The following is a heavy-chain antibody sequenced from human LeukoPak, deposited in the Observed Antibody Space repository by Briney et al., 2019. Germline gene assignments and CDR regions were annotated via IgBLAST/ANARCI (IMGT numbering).Heavy chain of an antibody. Sequence: GGSLRLSCAASGFTVTTNYMTWVRQAPGKGLEWVSIIYSGGYTNYADSVKGRFTISRDNSKNTLDLQMNSLRAEDTAVYYCARRLEYSGSKGVFDYWGQGTLVTVSS. CDR2: IYSGGYT. V-gene: IGHV3-66*01. CDR3: ARRLEYSGSKGVFDY. J-gene: IGHJ4*02. CDR1: GFTVTTNY. D-gene: IGHD1-26*01.